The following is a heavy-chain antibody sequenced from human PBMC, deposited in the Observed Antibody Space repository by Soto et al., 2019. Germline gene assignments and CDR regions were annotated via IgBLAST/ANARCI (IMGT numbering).Heavy chain of an antibody. V-gene: IGHV3-33*01. Sequence: GGSLRLSCAASGFTFSSYGMHWVRQAPGKGLEWVAVIWYDGSNKYYADSVKGRFTISRDNSKNTLYLQMNSLRAEDTAVYYCARAHSGWIIYYYYYMDVWGKGTTVTVSS. CDR3: ARAHSGWIIYYYYYMDV. CDR2: IWYDGSNK. CDR1: GFTFSSYG. D-gene: IGHD6-19*01. J-gene: IGHJ6*03.